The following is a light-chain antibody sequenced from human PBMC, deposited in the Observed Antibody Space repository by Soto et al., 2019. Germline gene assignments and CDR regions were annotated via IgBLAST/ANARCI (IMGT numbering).Light chain of an antibody. CDR2: AAS. CDR3: QQRYSTLGT. V-gene: IGKV1-39*01. J-gene: IGKJ2*01. CDR1: HSINNY. Sequence: IQMTQSPSSLSASVGDRVIITCRSDHSINNYLNLYQQRPGKVPKLLIYAASTLQSGVPSRFSGSGSGRVFTLTINSLQPEDFATYYCQQRYSTLGTFGRGTRVEI.